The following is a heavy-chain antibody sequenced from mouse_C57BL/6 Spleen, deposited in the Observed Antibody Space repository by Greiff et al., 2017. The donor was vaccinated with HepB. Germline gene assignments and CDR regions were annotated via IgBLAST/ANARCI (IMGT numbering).Heavy chain of an antibody. J-gene: IGHJ4*01. Sequence: QVHVKQSGAELAKPGASVKLSCKASGYTFTSYWMHWAKQRPGQGLEWIGYINPSSGYTKYNQKFKDKATLTADKSSSTAYMQLSSLTYEDSAVYYCARSRYSNYAMDYWGQGTSVTVSS. CDR1: GYTFTSYW. D-gene: IGHD2-5*01. CDR3: ARSRYSNYAMDY. V-gene: IGHV1-7*01. CDR2: INPSSGYT.